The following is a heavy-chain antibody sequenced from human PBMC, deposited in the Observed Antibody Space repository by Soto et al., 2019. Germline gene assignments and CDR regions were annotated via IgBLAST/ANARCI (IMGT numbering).Heavy chain of an antibody. CDR3: ARGDSTDCSNGVCSFFYNHDMDV. D-gene: IGHD2-8*01. CDR2: INPKSGGT. Sequence: SCKASGYSFTDYHIHWVRQAPGQGLEWLGRINPKSGGTSTAQKFQGWVTMTTDTSISTASMELTRLTSDDTAIYYCARGDSTDCSNGVCSFFYNHDMDVWGQGTTVTV. J-gene: IGHJ6*02. V-gene: IGHV1-2*04. CDR1: GYSFTDYH.